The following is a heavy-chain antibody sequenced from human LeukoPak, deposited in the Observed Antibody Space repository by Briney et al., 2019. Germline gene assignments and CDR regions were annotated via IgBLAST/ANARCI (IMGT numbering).Heavy chain of an antibody. CDR3: ARDPSDTAMATGYFDY. CDR2: INHSGST. V-gene: IGHV4-34*01. Sequence: SETLSLTCTVSGGSTSNFYWSWIRQPPGKGLEWIGEINHSGSTNYNPSLKSRVTISVDTSKNQFSLKLSSVTAADTAVYYCARDPSDTAMATGYFDYWGQGTLVTVSS. D-gene: IGHD5-18*01. CDR1: GGSTSNFY. J-gene: IGHJ4*02.